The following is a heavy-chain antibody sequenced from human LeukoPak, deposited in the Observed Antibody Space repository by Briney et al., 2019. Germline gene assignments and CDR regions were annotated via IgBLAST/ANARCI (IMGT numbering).Heavy chain of an antibody. CDR3: ARHPLTRSSGWPFFDF. CDR2: IYHSGST. J-gene: IGHJ4*02. Sequence: PSETLSLTCAVSGGAIRTSNWWSWVRQPPGKGLGWSGEIYHSGSTNYNPSLKSRVTISVDKSKNQFSLKLSSVTAADTAVYYCARHPLTRSSGWPFFDFWGQGTLVTVSS. V-gene: IGHV4-4*02. D-gene: IGHD6-19*01. CDR1: GGAIRTSNW.